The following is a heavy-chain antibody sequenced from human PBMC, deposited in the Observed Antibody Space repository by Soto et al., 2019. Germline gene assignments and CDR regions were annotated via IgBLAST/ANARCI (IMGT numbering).Heavy chain of an antibody. Sequence: GGSLRLCCAASGFTFSSYAMSWVRQAPGKGLEWVSAISGSGGSTYYADSVKGRFTISRDNSKNTLYLQMNSLRAEDTAVYYCAKDLAVSRYGMDVWGQGTTVTVSS. V-gene: IGHV3-23*01. CDR3: AKDLAVSRYGMDV. CDR1: GFTFSSYA. D-gene: IGHD6-19*01. CDR2: ISGSGGST. J-gene: IGHJ6*02.